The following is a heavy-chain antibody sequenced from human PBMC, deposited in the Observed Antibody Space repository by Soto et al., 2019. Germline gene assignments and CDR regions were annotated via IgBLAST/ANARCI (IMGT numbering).Heavy chain of an antibody. Sequence: ASVKVSCKASGYTFTGYYMHWVRQAPGQGLEWMGWINPNSGGTNYAQKFQGWVTMTRDTSISTAYMELSRLRSDDTAVYYCARGGPFLTSDYYGMDVWGQGTTVTVSS. CDR2: INPNSGGT. CDR1: GYTFTGYY. J-gene: IGHJ6*02. D-gene: IGHD3-9*01. CDR3: ARGGPFLTSDYYGMDV. V-gene: IGHV1-2*04.